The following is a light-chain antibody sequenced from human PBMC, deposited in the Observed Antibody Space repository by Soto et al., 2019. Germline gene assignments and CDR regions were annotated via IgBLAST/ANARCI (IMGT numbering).Light chain of an antibody. J-gene: IGKJ1*01. CDR1: QSVLYTSNNKNY. CDR3: QQYYVSPPT. V-gene: IGKV4-1*01. CDR2: WAS. Sequence: DITMTQSPDSLAVSLGERATLNCKSSQSVLYTSNNKNYLAWYQQKPGQSPKLLIYWASTRESGVPDRFSGSGSGTDFTLSISGLHAEDVAVYYCQQYYVSPPTFGQGTKVEIK.